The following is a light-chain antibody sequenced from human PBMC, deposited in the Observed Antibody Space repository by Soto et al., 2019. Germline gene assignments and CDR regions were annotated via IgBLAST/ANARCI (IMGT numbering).Light chain of an antibody. Sequence: DIVLTQSPDSLAVSLGERATINCKSSQSVLHSSNNKNYLAWYQQKPGQPPKLLIYWASTRESGVPDRFSGSESGTDFSLSISSLHAEDVAVYYCQQYYSPCTFGQGTKVEIK. CDR3: QQYYSPCT. CDR2: WAS. CDR1: QSVLHSSNNKNY. J-gene: IGKJ1*01. V-gene: IGKV4-1*01.